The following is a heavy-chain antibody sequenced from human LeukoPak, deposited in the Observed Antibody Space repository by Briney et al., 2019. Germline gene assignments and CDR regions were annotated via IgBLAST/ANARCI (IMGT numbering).Heavy chain of an antibody. CDR3: ASSPHGKNGMDV. J-gene: IGHJ6*02. Sequence: GASLKVSCKASGYTFTSYDINWVRQATGQGLEWMGWMNPNSGNTGYAQKFQGRVTMTRNTSISTAYMELSSLRSEDTAVYYCASSPHGKNGMDVWGQGTTVTVSS. CDR2: MNPNSGNT. CDR1: GYTFTSYD. V-gene: IGHV1-8*01.